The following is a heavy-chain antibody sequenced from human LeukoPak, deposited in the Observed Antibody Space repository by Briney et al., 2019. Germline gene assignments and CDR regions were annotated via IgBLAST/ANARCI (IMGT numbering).Heavy chain of an antibody. V-gene: IGHV5-51*01. CDR1: GYSFTSYW. Sequence: GESLKISCKGSGYSFTSYWIGWVRQMPGKGLEWMGIIYPGDSDTRYSPSFQGQVTISADKPISTAYLQWSSLKASDTAMYYCARHGGYCISTSCYTAYYYYYMDVWGKGTTVTVSS. CDR2: IYPGDSDT. D-gene: IGHD2-2*02. J-gene: IGHJ6*03. CDR3: ARHGGYCISTSCYTAYYYYYMDV.